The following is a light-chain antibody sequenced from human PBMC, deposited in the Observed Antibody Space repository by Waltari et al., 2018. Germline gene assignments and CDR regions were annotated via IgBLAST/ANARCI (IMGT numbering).Light chain of an antibody. CDR1: SLRSYY. J-gene: IGLJ2*01. CDR2: DKN. CDR3: HSRDASGVAGS. V-gene: IGLV3-19*01. Sequence: SSELTQDPAVSVAMGQTVRNTCQGDSLRSYYASWYQQRPGQAPILVIYDKNNRPSGVPDRFSGSSSHNTGSLTITGAQAEDEASYYCHSRDASGVAGSFGGGTKLTVL.